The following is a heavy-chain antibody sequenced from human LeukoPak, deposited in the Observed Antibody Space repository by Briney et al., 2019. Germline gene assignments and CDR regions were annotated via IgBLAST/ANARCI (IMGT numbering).Heavy chain of an antibody. D-gene: IGHD3-22*01. CDR1: GYSFTSYW. CDR2: IYPGDSDT. J-gene: IGHJ3*02. V-gene: IGHV5-51*01. Sequence: GESLKISCKGSGYSFTSYWIGWVRQMPGKGLEWMGIIYPGDSDTRYSPSFQGQVTISVDKSISTAYLQWSSLKASDTAMYYCARQGDYYDSSGYRDAFDIWGQGTMVTVSS. CDR3: ARQGDYYDSSGYRDAFDI.